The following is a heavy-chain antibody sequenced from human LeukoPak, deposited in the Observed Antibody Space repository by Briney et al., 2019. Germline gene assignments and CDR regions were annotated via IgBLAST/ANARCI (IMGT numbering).Heavy chain of an antibody. Sequence: SETLSLTCAVSGYSISSGYNWGWIRQPPGKGLEWIGSIYHSGSTYYNPSLKSRVTISVDTSKNQFSLKLSSVTAADTAVYYCARVDILTGFDYWGQGTLVTVSS. CDR2: IYHSGST. V-gene: IGHV4-38-2*01. CDR1: GYSISSGYN. J-gene: IGHJ4*02. D-gene: IGHD3-9*01. CDR3: ARVDILTGFDY.